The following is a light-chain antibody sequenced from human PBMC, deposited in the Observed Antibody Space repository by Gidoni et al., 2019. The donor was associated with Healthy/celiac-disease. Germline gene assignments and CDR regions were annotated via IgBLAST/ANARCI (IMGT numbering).Light chain of an antibody. CDR2: EDS. CDR3: QSADSSGTPWV. Sequence: SSVLPQPPSASVSPGQTARITCSGDALPKHYAYWYQQKPGQPPVLVIYEDSERPAGIPERFSGSSSGTTVTLTISGVQAEDEADYYCQSADSSGTPWVFGGGTKLTVL. J-gene: IGLJ3*02. V-gene: IGLV3-25*03. CDR1: ALPKHY.